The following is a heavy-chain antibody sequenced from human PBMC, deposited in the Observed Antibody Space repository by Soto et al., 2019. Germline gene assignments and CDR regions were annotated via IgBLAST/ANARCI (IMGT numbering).Heavy chain of an antibody. V-gene: IGHV3-9*01. CDR1: GFKFDDYA. J-gene: IGHJ4*02. D-gene: IGHD3-22*01. Sequence: GGSLRLSCAASGFKFDDYAMHWVRQAPGKGLEWVSGISWNSGRIGYADSVKGRFTISRDNAENPLYLQMNSLRPEDTALYFCAKASHYYDSGGYHHPFDYWGQGTLVTVSS. CDR3: AKASHYYDSGGYHHPFDY. CDR2: ISWNSGRI.